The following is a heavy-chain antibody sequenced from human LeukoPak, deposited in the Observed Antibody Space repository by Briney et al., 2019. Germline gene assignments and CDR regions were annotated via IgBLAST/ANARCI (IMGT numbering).Heavy chain of an antibody. J-gene: IGHJ5*02. D-gene: IGHD1/OR15-1a*01. CDR2: PSGSGDAT. CDR1: GVTFSTYA. CDR3: AKGGSPGGHLEHDH. Sequence: GGSLRLFCAASGVTFSTYARSWVRRAPGKGLQWVSPPSGSGDATYYAASVKGRFSVSTDNSKNTLYLQMTSLRVADTAVYYCAKGGSPGGHLEHDHWGQGPLVTVSS. V-gene: IGHV3-23*01.